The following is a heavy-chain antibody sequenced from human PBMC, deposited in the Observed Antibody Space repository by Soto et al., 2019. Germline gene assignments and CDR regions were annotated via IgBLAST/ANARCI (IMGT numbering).Heavy chain of an antibody. V-gene: IGHV3-30*18. Sequence: PGGSLRLSCAASGLIVSNFDMHWVRQAPGKGLEWVAVISYDGSKKYYADSVKGRFTISRDNSKNTLYLQMNSLRAEDTAVYYCAKDQDYASGSPLLPWGQGSLVTVSS. CDR1: GLIVSNFD. D-gene: IGHD3-10*01. CDR3: AKDQDYASGSPLLP. CDR2: ISYDGSKK. J-gene: IGHJ5*02.